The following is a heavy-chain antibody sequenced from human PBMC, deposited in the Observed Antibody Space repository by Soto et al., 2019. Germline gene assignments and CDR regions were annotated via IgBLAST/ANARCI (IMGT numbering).Heavy chain of an antibody. Sequence: ESGGGVVQPGRSLRLSCAASGFTFSSYAMHWVRQAPGKGLEWVAVISYDGSNKYYADSVKGRFTISRDNSKNTLYLQMNSLRAEDTAVYYCAREKIAARGSFDPWGQGTLVTVSS. V-gene: IGHV3-30-3*01. CDR1: GFTFSSYA. CDR3: AREKIAARGSFDP. CDR2: ISYDGSNK. J-gene: IGHJ5*02. D-gene: IGHD6-6*01.